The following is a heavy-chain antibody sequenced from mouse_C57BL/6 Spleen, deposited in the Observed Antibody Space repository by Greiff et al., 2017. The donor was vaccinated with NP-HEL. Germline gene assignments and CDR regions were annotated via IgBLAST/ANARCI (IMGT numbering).Heavy chain of an antibody. V-gene: IGHV1-15*01. D-gene: IGHD3-2*02. CDR2: IDPETGGT. CDR3: TRSSSGYSYSMDY. Sequence: VQLQQSGAELVRPGASVTLSCKASGYTFTDYEMHWVKQTPVHGLEWIGAIDPETGGTAYNQKFKGKAILTADKSSSTAYMELRSLTSEDSAVHYCTRSSSGYSYSMDYRGQGTSVPVSS. J-gene: IGHJ4*01. CDR1: GYTFTDYE.